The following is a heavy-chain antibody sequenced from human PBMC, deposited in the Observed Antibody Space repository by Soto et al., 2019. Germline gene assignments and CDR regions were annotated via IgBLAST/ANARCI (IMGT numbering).Heavy chain of an antibody. J-gene: IGHJ6*03. CDR2: IYDSGST. CDR3: ARGSYYDILTGYFSYYYYMDV. Sequence: QVQLQASGPGLVTPSQTLSLTCTVSGGSISSGGYYWSWIRQHPGKGLEWIGYIYDSGSTYYNRSLKSRVTISVDPAKSQFSLKLSCVTAADTAVYYCARGSYYDILTGYFSYYYYMDVWGKGTTVTVSS. V-gene: IGHV4-31*03. D-gene: IGHD3-9*01. CDR1: GGSISSGGYY.